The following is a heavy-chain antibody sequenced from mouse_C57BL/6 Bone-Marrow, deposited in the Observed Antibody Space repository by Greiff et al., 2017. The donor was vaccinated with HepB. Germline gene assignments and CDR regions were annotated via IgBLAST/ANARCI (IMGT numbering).Heavy chain of an antibody. J-gene: IGHJ4*01. Sequence: EVQLQQSGGGLVKPGGSLKLSCAASGFTFSDYGMHWVRQAPEKGLEWVAYISSGSSTIYYADTVKGRFTISRDNAKNTLFLQMTSLRSEDTAMYYCARIPLYAMDYWGQGTSVTVSS. CDR1: GFTFSDYG. V-gene: IGHV5-17*01. CDR2: ISSGSSTI. CDR3: ARIPLYAMDY.